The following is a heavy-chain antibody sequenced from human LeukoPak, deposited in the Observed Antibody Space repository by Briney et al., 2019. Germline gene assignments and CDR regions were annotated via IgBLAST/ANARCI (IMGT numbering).Heavy chain of an antibody. CDR1: GFTFSSYA. CDR2: VSGTGYNT. Sequence: GGSLRLSCAASGFTFSSYAMTWVRQAPGKGLEWVSAVSGTGYNTYYMDSVEGRFTISRDNSKNTLYLELESLRAEDTAVYYCARGANHYDILTGYTYWGQGTLVTVSS. CDR3: ARGANHYDILTGYTY. V-gene: IGHV3-23*01. D-gene: IGHD3-9*01. J-gene: IGHJ4*02.